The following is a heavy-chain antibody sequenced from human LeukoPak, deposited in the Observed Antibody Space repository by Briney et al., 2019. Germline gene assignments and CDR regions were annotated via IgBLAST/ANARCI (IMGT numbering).Heavy chain of an antibody. Sequence: GGSLRLSCSASGFTLSSYLMSWVRPAPGKGLEGVAKIKQDGSEKYYVDSVKGRFTISRDNAKNSLYLQMNSLRAEDTAVYYCARSSGSYYYYYYYMDVWGKGTTVTISS. CDR2: IKQDGSEK. CDR3: ARSSGSYYYYYYYMDV. D-gene: IGHD3-10*01. J-gene: IGHJ6*03. CDR1: GFTLSSYL. V-gene: IGHV3-7*01.